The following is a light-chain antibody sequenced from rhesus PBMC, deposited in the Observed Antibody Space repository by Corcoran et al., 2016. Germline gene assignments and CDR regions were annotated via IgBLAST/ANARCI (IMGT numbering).Light chain of an antibody. V-gene: IGKV1-36*01. CDR1: QGISNS. CDR2: AAS. J-gene: IGKJ4*01. CDR3: LQYNSKPPLT. Sequence: DIQMTQSPSSLSASVGDRVTITCRASQGISNSLSWYQQKPGKAPKRLIYAASSLDSGVPTRFSGRGSGTEFNLTISSLQPEDLAAYYWLQYNSKPPLTFGGGTKGELK.